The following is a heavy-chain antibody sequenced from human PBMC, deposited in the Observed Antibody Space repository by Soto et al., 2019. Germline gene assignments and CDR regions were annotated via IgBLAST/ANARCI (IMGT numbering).Heavy chain of an antibody. CDR1: GGSISSYY. D-gene: IGHD2-21*01. CDR2: VHDSWGS. J-gene: IGHJ6*02. Sequence: SETLSLTCTVSGGSISSYYWSWFRQTPGKGLEWIGYVHDSWGSNYNPSLKSRVAISLDTSKSQFSLKLTSVTATDTAVYYCGRHKSYYQDNYYYYGMDVWGQGTTVTVSS. V-gene: IGHV4-59*08. CDR3: GRHKSYYQDNYYYYGMDV.